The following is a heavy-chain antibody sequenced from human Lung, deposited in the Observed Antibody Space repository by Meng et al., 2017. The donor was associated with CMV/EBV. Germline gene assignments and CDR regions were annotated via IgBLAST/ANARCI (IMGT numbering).Heavy chain of an antibody. D-gene: IGHD4/OR15-4a*01. J-gene: IGHJ4*02. V-gene: IGHV4-4*02. Sequence: SXTXSLXCAVSGGSIRTSNWWSWVRQPPGKGLQWIGEIYHSGYTNYNPSLKSRVTLSVDTSKHQFSLKMSSVTAADTAVYYCARVNDHGGNGFDDLGLGTPVTVSS. CDR1: GGSIRTSNW. CDR2: IYHSGYT. CDR3: ARVNDHGGNGFDD.